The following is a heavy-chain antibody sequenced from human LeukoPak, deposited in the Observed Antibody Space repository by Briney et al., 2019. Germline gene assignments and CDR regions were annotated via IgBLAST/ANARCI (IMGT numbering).Heavy chain of an antibody. CDR1: GFTFSSYA. J-gene: IGHJ4*02. CDR3: ARGRYCSAGSCSLDY. CDR2: IYTGGST. V-gene: IGHV3-53*01. Sequence: GGSLRLSCAASGFTFSSYAMSWVRQAPGKGLEWVSIIYTGGSTYYADSVKGRFTISSDNSKNTLYLQMNSLRAEDTAVYYCARGRYCSAGSCSLDYWGQGTLVTVSS. D-gene: IGHD2-15*01.